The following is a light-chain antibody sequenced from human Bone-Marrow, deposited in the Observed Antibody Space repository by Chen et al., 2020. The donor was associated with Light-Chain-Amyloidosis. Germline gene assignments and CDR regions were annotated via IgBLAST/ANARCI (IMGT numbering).Light chain of an antibody. Sequence: QSALTQPASVSGSPGQSITISCPGTSSDVGSYNLVSWYQQHPGKAPKLMIYEVSKRPSGVSNRFSGSKSGNTASLTISGRQAEDEADYYCCSYAGSSTWVFGGGTKLTVL. CDR2: EVS. CDR1: SSDVGSYNL. CDR3: CSYAGSSTWV. V-gene: IGLV2-23*02. J-gene: IGLJ3*02.